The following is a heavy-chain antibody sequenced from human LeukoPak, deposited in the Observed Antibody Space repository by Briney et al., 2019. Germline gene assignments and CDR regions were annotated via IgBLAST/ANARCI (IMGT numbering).Heavy chain of an antibody. V-gene: IGHV4-34*01. CDR2: INHSGST. CDR3: ARDPGLLWFGEPSAFDI. D-gene: IGHD3-10*01. J-gene: IGHJ3*02. CDR1: GGSFSGYY. Sequence: SETLSLTCAVYGGSFSGYYWSWIRQPPGKGLEWIGEINHSGSTNYNPSLKSRVTISVDTSKNQFSLKLSSVTAADTAVYYCARDPGLLWFGEPSAFDIWGQGTMVTVSS.